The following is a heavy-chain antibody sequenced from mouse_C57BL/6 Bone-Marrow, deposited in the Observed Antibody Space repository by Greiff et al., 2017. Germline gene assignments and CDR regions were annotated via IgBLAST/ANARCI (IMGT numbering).Heavy chain of an antibody. CDR1: GYTFTSYT. D-gene: IGHD1-1*01. Sequence: VQLQESGAELARPGASVKMSCKASGYTFTSYTMHWVKQRPGQGLEWIGYINPSSGYTKYNQKFKDKATLNADKSSSTAYMQLSSLTSEDSAVNYCARRPAYYGRGYFDVWGTGTTVTVSS. CDR3: ARRPAYYGRGYFDV. J-gene: IGHJ1*03. CDR2: INPSSGYT. V-gene: IGHV1-4*01.